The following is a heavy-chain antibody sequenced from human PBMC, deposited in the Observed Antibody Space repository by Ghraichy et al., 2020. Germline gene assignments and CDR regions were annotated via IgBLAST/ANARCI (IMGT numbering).Heavy chain of an antibody. D-gene: IGHD5-12*01. CDR1: GFTFSSYG. J-gene: IGHJ4*02. V-gene: IGHV3-30*03. Sequence: GGSLRLSCAASGFTFSSYGMHWVRQAPGKGLEWVAVISYDGSNKYYADSVKGRFTISRDNSKNTLYLQMNSLRAEDTAVYYCATLGYSGYGWWRGGLYWGQGTLVTVSS. CDR3: ATLGYSGYGWWRGGLY. CDR2: ISYDGSNK.